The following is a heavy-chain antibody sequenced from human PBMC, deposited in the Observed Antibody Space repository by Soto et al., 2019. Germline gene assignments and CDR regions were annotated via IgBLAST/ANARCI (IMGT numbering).Heavy chain of an antibody. D-gene: IGHD1-1*01. CDR2: ISSSSSTI. V-gene: IGHV3-48*01. J-gene: IGHJ4*02. Sequence: GGSLRLSCASSGFSFSRFSMNWVRQAPGKELEWVSYISSSSSTIYYADSVKGRFTISRDNAKNSLYLQMNSLRAEDTAVYYCARSLDSFDYWGQGTLVTVSS. CDR3: ARSLDSFDY. CDR1: GFSFSRFS.